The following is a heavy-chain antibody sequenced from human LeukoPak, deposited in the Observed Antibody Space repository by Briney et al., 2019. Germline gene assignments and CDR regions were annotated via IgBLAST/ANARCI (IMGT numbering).Heavy chain of an antibody. CDR2: IKKDRSEK. D-gene: IGHD4-17*01. V-gene: IGHV3-7*01. J-gene: IGHJ4*02. CDR3: ARDYYGDYVDY. CDR1: GFTFSSYW. Sequence: PGGSLRLSCAASGFTFSSYWMSWVRQAPGKGLEWVANIKKDRSEKYYADSVKGRFTISRDNSKNTLYLQMNSLRAEDTAVYYCARDYYGDYVDYWGQGTLVTVSS.